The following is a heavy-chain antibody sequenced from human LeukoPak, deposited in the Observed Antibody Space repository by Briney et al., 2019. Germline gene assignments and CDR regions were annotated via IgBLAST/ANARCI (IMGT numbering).Heavy chain of an antibody. CDR2: IYHSGST. CDR1: GGSISSGGYS. Sequence: SSETLSLTCAVSGGSISSGGYSWSWIRQPPGKGLEWIGYIYHSGSTYYNPSLKSRVTISVDRSKNQFSLKLSSVTAADTAVYYCARGSRDYDFWRPPDYWGQGTLVTVSS. V-gene: IGHV4-30-2*01. J-gene: IGHJ4*02. CDR3: ARGSRDYDFWRPPDY. D-gene: IGHD3-3*01.